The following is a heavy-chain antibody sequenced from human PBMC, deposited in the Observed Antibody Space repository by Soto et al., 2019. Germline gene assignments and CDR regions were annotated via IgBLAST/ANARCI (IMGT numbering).Heavy chain of an antibody. Sequence: GSLRLSCAASGFTFTDHALSWVRQAPGKGLEWVATISGIGGSTYLADSVKGRLSISRDNSKNTVSLLMNSLRAEDTAVYFCARGSSGYISSWYYFDYWGRGTLVTVSS. J-gene: IGHJ4*02. CDR3: ARGSSGYISSWYYFDY. D-gene: IGHD6-13*01. CDR1: GFTFTDHA. V-gene: IGHV3-23*01. CDR2: ISGIGGST.